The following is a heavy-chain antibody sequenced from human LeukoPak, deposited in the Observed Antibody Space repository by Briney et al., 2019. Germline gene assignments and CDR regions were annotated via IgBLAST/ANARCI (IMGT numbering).Heavy chain of an antibody. CDR2: IYSGGST. Sequence: GGSLRLSCAASRFTVSSNYMSWVRQAPGKGLEWVSVIYSGGSTYYADSVKGRFTISRDNSKNTLYLQMNSLRAEDTAVYYCARDSSGSSGPIDYWGQGTLVTVSS. V-gene: IGHV3-66*01. D-gene: IGHD6-19*01. CDR1: RFTVSSNY. J-gene: IGHJ4*02. CDR3: ARDSSGSSGPIDY.